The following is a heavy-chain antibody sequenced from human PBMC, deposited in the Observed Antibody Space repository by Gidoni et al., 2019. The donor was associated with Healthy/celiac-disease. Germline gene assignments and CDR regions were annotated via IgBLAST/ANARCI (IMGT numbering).Heavy chain of an antibody. J-gene: IGHJ4*02. V-gene: IGHV1-69*01. CDR2: IIPIVGKE. CDR3: GGDGYNLGTWDGRGG. Sequence: QVQLVQSGAEVKKPGSSVKVSCKASGGTFSSYAISWVRQAPGQGLEWLGGIIPIVGKENDEKKVKGRGTITGEESTSTAKMEVSSRRSEERAGYYCGGDGYNLGTWDGRGGGGQGTLVTVSS. D-gene: IGHD5-12*01. CDR1: GGTFSSYA.